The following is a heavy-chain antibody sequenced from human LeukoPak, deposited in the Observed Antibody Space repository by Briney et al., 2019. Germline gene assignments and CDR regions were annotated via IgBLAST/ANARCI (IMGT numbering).Heavy chain of an antibody. CDR2: INAGNGNT. V-gene: IGHV1-3*01. Sequence: GASVKVSCKASGYTFTSYAMHWVRQAPGQRLEWMGWINAGNGNTKYSQKFQGRVTITRDTSASTAYMELSSLRSEDTAVYYYAKYSSSGRWFDPWGQGTLVTVSS. CDR1: GYTFTSYA. CDR3: AKYSSSGRWFDP. D-gene: IGHD6-13*01. J-gene: IGHJ5*02.